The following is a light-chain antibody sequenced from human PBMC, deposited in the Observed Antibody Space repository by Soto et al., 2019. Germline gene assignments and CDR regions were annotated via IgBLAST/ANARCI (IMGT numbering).Light chain of an antibody. CDR3: QSYDSSLSGSVV. CDR1: NSNIGAGYD. J-gene: IGLJ2*01. CDR2: GDT. V-gene: IGLV1-40*01. Sequence: QSVLTQPPSVSGAPGQRVTFSCTGNNSNIGAGYDVHWYQQLPGTAPKLLIYGDTNRPSGVPDRFSGSRSGTSASLAITGLQAEDEADYYCQSYDSSLSGSVVFGGGTKVTVL.